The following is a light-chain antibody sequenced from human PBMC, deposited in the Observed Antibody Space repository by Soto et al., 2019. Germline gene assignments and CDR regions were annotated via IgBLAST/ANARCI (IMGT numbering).Light chain of an antibody. CDR2: EVS. CDR3: SSYAGSNVYV. J-gene: IGLJ1*01. Sequence: QSALTQPPSASGSPGQSVTIFCTGTSSDVGGYNYVSWYQQHPGKAPKLMIYEVSKRPSGVPDRFSGSKSGNTASLTASGLQAEDEADYYCSSYAGSNVYVFGTGTKVTVL. V-gene: IGLV2-8*01. CDR1: SSDVGGYNY.